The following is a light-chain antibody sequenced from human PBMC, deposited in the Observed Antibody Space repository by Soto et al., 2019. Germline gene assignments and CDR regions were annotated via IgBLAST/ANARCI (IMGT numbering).Light chain of an antibody. J-gene: IGKJ4*01. Sequence: EIVMTQSPATLSVSPGERATLSCRASQSVSNNLAWYQQKPGQVPRLLIYIASTRAAGIPARVSGSGSGTEFSLTISSLQSEEFAVYYCQQYNNWPLTFGGGTKVEIK. V-gene: IGKV3D-15*01. CDR2: IAS. CDR1: QSVSNN. CDR3: QQYNNWPLT.